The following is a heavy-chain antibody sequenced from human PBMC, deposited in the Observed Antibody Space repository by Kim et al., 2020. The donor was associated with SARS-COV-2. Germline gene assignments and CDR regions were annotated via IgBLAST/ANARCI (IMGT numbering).Heavy chain of an antibody. J-gene: IGHJ5*02. D-gene: IGHD3-22*01. CDR3: ARMDSSGYYPNWFDP. CDR2: ISSSSSYI. CDR1: GFTFSSYS. V-gene: IGHV3-21*01. Sequence: GGSLRLSCAASGFTFSSYSMNWVRQAPGKGLEWVSSISSSSSYIYYADSVKGRFTISRDNAKNSLYLQMNSLRAEDTAVYYCARMDSSGYYPNWFDPWGQGTLVTVSS.